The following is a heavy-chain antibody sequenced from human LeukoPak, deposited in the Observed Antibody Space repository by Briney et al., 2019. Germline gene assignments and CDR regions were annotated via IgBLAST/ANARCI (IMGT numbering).Heavy chain of an antibody. V-gene: IGHV4-61*02. CDR1: GGSISSGSYC. CDR3: ARDLAAAGDYYFDY. J-gene: IGHJ4*02. D-gene: IGHD6-13*01. CDR2: IYTSGST. Sequence: SETLSLTCTVSGGSISSGSYCWSWIRQPAGKGLEWIGRIYTSGSTNYNPSLKSRVTISVDTSKNQFSLKLSSATAADTAVYYCARDLAAAGDYYFDYWGQGTLVTVSS.